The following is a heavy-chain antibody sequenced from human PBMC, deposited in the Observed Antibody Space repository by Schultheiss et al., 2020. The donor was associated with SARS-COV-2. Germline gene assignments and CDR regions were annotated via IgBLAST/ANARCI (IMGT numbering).Heavy chain of an antibody. J-gene: IGHJ4*02. CDR2: IYYSGST. CDR1: GGSISSYY. V-gene: IGHV4-59*01. Sequence: SQTLSLTCTVSGGSISSYYWSWIRQPPGKGLEWIGYIYYSGSTNYNPSLKSRVTISVDTSKNQFSLKLSSVTAADTAVYYCARDNYGDYYFDYWGQGTLVTVAS. CDR3: ARDNYGDYYFDY. D-gene: IGHD4-17*01.